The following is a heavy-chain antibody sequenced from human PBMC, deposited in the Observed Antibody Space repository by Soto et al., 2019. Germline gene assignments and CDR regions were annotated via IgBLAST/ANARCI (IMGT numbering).Heavy chain of an antibody. J-gene: IGHJ4*01. CDR2: TYYRSNWRH. D-gene: IGHD6-19*01. Sequence: SQTLSLTCVISGGSVSSNTAAWNWIRSSPSRGLEWLGRTYYRSNWRHDYAVSVKSRITVNPDTSKNHFSLQLHSVTPDDTAVYYCARGVAGSGFDLWGQGTLVTVSS. V-gene: IGHV6-1*01. CDR3: ARGVAGSGFDL. CDR1: GGSVSSNTAA.